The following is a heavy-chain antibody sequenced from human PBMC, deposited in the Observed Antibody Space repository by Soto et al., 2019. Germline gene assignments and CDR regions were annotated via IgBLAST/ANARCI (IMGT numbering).Heavy chain of an antibody. V-gene: IGHV3-23*01. CDR2: ISGSGGST. J-gene: IGHJ4*02. D-gene: IGHD3-3*01. CDR1: GFTFSSYA. Sequence: PGGSLRLSCAASGFTFSSYAMSWVRQAPGKGLEWVSAISGSGGSTYYADSVKGRFTISRDNSKNTLYLQMNSLRAEDTAVYYCAKGMVLINDFWSGYYDYWGQGTLVTVSS. CDR3: AKGMVLINDFWSGYYDY.